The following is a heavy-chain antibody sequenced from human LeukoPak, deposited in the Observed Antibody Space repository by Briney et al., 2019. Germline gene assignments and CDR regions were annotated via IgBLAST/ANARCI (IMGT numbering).Heavy chain of an antibody. CDR3: ARGLGDIVVVPAANHYFDY. D-gene: IGHD2-2*01. Sequence: PSETLSLTCAVYGGSFSGYYWSWLRQPPGKGLEWIGEINHSGSTNYNPSLKSRVTISVDTSKNQFSLKLSSVTAADTAVYYCARGLGDIVVVPAANHYFDYWGQGTLVTVSS. J-gene: IGHJ4*02. CDR1: GGSFSGYY. CDR2: INHSGST. V-gene: IGHV4-34*01.